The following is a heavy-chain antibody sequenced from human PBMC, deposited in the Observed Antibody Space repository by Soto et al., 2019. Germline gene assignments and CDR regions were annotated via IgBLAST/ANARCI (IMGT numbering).Heavy chain of an antibody. Sequence: GGSLRLSCAASGFTFSSYAMSWVRQAPGKGPEWVSAISGSGGSTYYADSVKGRFTISRDNSKNALYLQMNSLRAEDTAVYYCAKGVDKRHSSSWYDGSDYWGQGTLVTVSS. CDR3: AKGVDKRHSSSWYDGSDY. J-gene: IGHJ4*02. V-gene: IGHV3-23*01. CDR2: ISGSGGST. D-gene: IGHD6-13*01. CDR1: GFTFSSYA.